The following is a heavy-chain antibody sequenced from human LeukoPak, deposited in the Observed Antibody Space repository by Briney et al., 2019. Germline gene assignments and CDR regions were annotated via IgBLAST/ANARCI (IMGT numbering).Heavy chain of an antibody. Sequence: GGSLRLSCAASGFTFSSYAMHWVRQAPGKGLEWVAVISYDGSNKYYADSVKGRFTISRDNSKNTLYLQMNSLRAEDTAVYYCAKAVVAAGDSLYFDYWGQGTLVTVSS. D-gene: IGHD2-15*01. CDR3: AKAVVAAGDSLYFDY. CDR1: GFTFSSYA. CDR2: ISYDGSNK. J-gene: IGHJ4*02. V-gene: IGHV3-30*04.